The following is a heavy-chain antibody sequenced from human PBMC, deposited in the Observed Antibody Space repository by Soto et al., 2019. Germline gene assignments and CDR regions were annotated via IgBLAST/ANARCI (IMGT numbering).Heavy chain of an antibody. D-gene: IGHD3-16*02. Sequence: GASVKVSCKAAGYTFTTYGISWVRQAPGQGLEWMGWISAYNGHTNYAQRLQGRVTLTTDTSTSTAYMELRSLRSDDTAVYYCAREPPYDYVWGSYRLATSPLPYYYYGMDVWGQGTTVTVSS. CDR2: ISAYNGHT. V-gene: IGHV1-18*01. CDR3: AREPPYDYVWGSYRLATSPLPYYYYGMDV. J-gene: IGHJ6*02. CDR1: GYTFTTYG.